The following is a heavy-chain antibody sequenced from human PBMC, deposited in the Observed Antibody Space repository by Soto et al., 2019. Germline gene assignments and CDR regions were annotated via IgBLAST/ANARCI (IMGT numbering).Heavy chain of an antibody. CDR1: GFTFSDSV. CDR3: VKWHTSNFDSLPFTGFDF. V-gene: IGHV3-23*01. D-gene: IGHD3-22*01. CDR2: MSGDGRT. J-gene: IGHJ4*02. Sequence: LRLSCVGSGFTFSDSVMAWVRQAPGKGLEWLSVMSGDGRTRYALSVTGRFTISRDNSKNTLYLQMRSLRAEDAAAYYCVKWHTSNFDSLPFTGFDFWGQGTPVPVYS.